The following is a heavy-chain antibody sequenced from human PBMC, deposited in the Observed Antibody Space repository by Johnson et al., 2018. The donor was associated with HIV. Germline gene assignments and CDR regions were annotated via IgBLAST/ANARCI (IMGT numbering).Heavy chain of an antibody. D-gene: IGHD4-23*01. Sequence: QVQLVESGGGVVQPGRSLRLSCAASGFTFNSYAMHWVRQAPGKGLEWVAIISYDGSNKYYADSVKGRFTISRDNSKNTVYLQMNSLRAEDTAVYYCAKDQGGTVAGAYAFDIWGQGTTVTVSS. CDR1: GFTFNSYA. CDR3: AKDQGGTVAGAYAFDI. CDR2: ISYDGSNK. V-gene: IGHV3-30*04. J-gene: IGHJ3*02.